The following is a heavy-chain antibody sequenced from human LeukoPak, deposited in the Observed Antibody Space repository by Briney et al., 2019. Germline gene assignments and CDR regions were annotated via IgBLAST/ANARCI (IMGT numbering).Heavy chain of an antibody. V-gene: IGHV3-20*04. CDR1: GFTFGDYG. CDR2: INWNGGST. D-gene: IGHD6-13*01. CDR3: ARDSVAAAGTFYYYYYMDV. Sequence: GGSLTLSCAASGFTFGDYGMSWVRQAPGKGLECVSGINWNGGSTGYADSVKGRFTISRDNANNSLYLQMNSLRAEDTALYCCARDSVAAAGTFYYYYYMDVWRKEPTVTVSS. J-gene: IGHJ6*03.